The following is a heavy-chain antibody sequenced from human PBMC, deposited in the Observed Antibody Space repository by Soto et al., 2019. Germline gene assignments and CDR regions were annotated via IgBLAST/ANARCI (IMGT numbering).Heavy chain of an antibody. CDR3: ARGHGIYVRFDS. J-gene: IGHJ4*02. CDR1: GCSVYDFY. Sequence: QVHLQESGPGRVKPSETLSLTCSVSGCSVYDFYWNWLRQTPGQGLEWIGNIYNNGRTNYNPSLKNRVTISIDTSKNQFSLHLSSVTTADTAMYFCARGHGIYVRFDSWGQGTLVSVSS. D-gene: IGHD3-10*02. CDR2: IYNNGRT. V-gene: IGHV4-59*02.